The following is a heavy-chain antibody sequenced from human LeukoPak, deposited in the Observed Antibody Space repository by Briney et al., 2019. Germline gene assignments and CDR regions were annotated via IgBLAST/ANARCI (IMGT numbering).Heavy chain of an antibody. CDR1: GYTFTGYY. Sequence: GASVKVSCKASGYTFTGYYMHWVRQAPGQGLEWMGWINPNSGGTNYAQKFQGRVTMTRDTSISTAYMELSRLRSDDTAVYYCARGTGLYCSGGSCENDYWGQGTLVTVSS. CDR3: ARGTGLYCSGGSCENDY. CDR2: INPNSGGT. J-gene: IGHJ4*02. V-gene: IGHV1-2*02. D-gene: IGHD2-15*01.